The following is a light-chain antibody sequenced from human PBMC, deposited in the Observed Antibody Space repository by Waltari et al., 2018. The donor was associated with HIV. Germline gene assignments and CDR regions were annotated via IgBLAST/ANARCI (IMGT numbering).Light chain of an antibody. CDR1: SSNIGADYD. V-gene: IGLV1-40*01. CDR2: GNK. Sequence: QSVLTQPPSVSGAPGQRVTISCTGGSSNIGADYDVHWYQQIPGTAPKLLISGNKNRPSGVPDRFSASKSGTSASLAITGLLAEDEADYFCQSYDRSLSASVVFGGGTKLTVL. CDR3: QSYDRSLSASVV. J-gene: IGLJ2*01.